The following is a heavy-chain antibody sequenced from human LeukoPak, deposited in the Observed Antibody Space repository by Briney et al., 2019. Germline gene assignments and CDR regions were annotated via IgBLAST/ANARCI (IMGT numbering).Heavy chain of an antibody. V-gene: IGHV4-59*01. Sequence: PSETLSLTCTVSGDSISSYYWSWIRQPPGKGLEWIGYIYYSGSTNYNPSLKSRVTISVDTSKNQFSLKLSSVTAADTAVYYCARDSGGLLYYWGQGTLVTVSS. CDR2: IYYSGST. CDR1: GDSISSYY. J-gene: IGHJ4*02. CDR3: ARDSGGLLYY. D-gene: IGHD3-16*01.